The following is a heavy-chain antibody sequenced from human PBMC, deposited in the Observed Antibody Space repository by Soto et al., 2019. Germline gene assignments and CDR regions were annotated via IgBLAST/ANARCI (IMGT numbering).Heavy chain of an antibody. J-gene: IGHJ3*02. D-gene: IGHD6-25*01. CDR1: GFTFSSYA. CDR3: DGGKKRAFDI. V-gene: IGHV3-23*01. CDR2: ISSSGGST. Sequence: HPGGSLRLSCAASGFTFSSYAMSWVRQAPGKGLEWVSAISSSGGSTYYADSVKGRFTISRDNSKNTLYLQMNGLRAEDTAVYYCDGGKKRAFDIWGQGTMVTVSS.